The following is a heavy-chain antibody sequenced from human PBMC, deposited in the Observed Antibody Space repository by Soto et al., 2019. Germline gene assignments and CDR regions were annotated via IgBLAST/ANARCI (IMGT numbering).Heavy chain of an antibody. CDR2: ISGRGTYI. V-gene: IGHV3-21*01. CDR1: GFIFSDYN. Sequence: EVQLVESGGGLVKPGESLKLSCAASGFIFSDYNMNWVRQAPGEGLEWVSSISGRGTYIYYADSVKGRFTISRDNAKNTLFLQMNSLRAEDTAVYYCARDTMVAPAAPVKYHYYGMDVWGQGTTVTVSS. CDR3: ARDTMVAPAAPVKYHYYGMDV. J-gene: IGHJ6*02. D-gene: IGHD3-10*01.